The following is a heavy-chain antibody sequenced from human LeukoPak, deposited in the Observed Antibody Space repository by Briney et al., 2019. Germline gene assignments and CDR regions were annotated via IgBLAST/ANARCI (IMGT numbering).Heavy chain of an antibody. J-gene: IGHJ4*02. CDR2: IKAEAHGGTI. Sequence: GGSLRLSCAASGFTFINAWMAWVRQAPGKGLEWVGRIKAEAHGGTIEYAAPVKGRFTISRDDSKNTLYLQMNSLKTEDTAVYYCTTDGVGVEGATYDNWGQGTLVSVSS. V-gene: IGHV3-15*01. D-gene: IGHD1-26*01. CDR1: GFTFINAW. CDR3: TTDGVGVEGATYDN.